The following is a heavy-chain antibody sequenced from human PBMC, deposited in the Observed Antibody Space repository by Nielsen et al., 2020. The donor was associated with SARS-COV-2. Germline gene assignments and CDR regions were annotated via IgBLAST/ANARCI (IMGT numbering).Heavy chain of an antibody. Sequence: VCQAPGKGLEWVANIKQDGSEKYYVDSVKGRFTLSRDNAKNSLYLQMNSLRAEDTAVYYCARDREYYDILTGYYKALYYYGMDVWGQGTTVTVSS. V-gene: IGHV3-7*01. D-gene: IGHD3-9*01. CDR3: ARDREYYDILTGYYKALYYYGMDV. CDR2: IKQDGSEK. J-gene: IGHJ6*02.